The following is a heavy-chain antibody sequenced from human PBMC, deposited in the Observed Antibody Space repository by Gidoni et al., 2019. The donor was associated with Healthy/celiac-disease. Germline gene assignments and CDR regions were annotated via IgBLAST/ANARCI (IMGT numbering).Heavy chain of an antibody. V-gene: IGHV4-59*01. CDR3: ARGVRVAAADPYFDY. CDR1: GGSISSYY. D-gene: IGHD6-13*01. Sequence: QVQLQASGPGLVKPSETLSLTCTVSGGSISSYYWSWIRQPPGKGLEWIGYIYYSGSTNYNPSLKSRVTISVDTSKNQFSLKLSSVTAADTAVYYCARGVRVAAADPYFDYWGQGTLVTVSS. J-gene: IGHJ4*02. CDR2: IYYSGST.